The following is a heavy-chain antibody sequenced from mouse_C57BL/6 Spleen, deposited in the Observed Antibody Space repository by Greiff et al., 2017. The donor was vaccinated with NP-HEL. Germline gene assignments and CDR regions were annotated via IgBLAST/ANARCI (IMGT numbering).Heavy chain of an antibody. J-gene: IGHJ4*01. CDR1: GFTFSDYY. D-gene: IGHD1-1*01. CDR3: ARRGTTHAMDY. V-gene: IGHV5-12*01. Sequence: DVKLVESGGGLVQPGGSLKLSCAASGFTFSDYYMYWVRQTPEKRLEWVAYISNGGGSTYYPDTVKGRFTISRDNAKNTLYLQMSRLKSEDTAMYYCARRGTTHAMDYWGQGTSVTVSS. CDR2: ISNGGGST.